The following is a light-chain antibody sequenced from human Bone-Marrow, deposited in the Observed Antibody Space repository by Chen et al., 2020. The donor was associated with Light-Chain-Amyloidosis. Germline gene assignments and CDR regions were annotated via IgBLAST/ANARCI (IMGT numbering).Light chain of an antibody. Sequence: SYALTQPPSVSVSPGQTARITCSGEDLPTKYEYWYQQKPGQAPVLVIHRDTERPSGISERFSGSSSGTTATLTISGVQAEDEADYHCQSADSSGTYEVIFGGGTKLTVL. CDR3: QSADSSGTYEVI. CDR2: RDT. CDR1: DLPTKY. V-gene: IGLV3-25*03. J-gene: IGLJ2*01.